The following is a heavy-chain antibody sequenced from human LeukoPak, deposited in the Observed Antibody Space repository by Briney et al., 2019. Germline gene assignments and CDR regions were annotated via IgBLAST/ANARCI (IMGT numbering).Heavy chain of an antibody. J-gene: IGHJ4*02. CDR1: GGSISSGGYY. Sequence: SETLSLTCTVSGGSISSGGYYWSWIRQHPGKGLEWIVYIFYIGSTYYNPSLKSRVTISVDTSKNQFSLKLSSVTAADTAVYYCARHAIDSSGYYLHYFDYWGQGTLVTVSS. CDR3: ARHAIDSSGYYLHYFDY. V-gene: IGHV4-31*03. D-gene: IGHD3-22*01. CDR2: IFYIGST.